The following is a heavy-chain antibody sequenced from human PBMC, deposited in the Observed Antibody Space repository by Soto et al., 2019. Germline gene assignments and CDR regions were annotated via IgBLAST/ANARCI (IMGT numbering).Heavy chain of an antibody. CDR2: IYYSGST. CDR1: VGSISSGGYY. CDR3: ARGNYDILTSPTGY. Sequence: PSETLSLTCTVSVGSISSGGYYWSWIRQHPGKGLEWIGYIYYSGSTYYNPSLKSRVTISVDTSKNQFSLKLSSVTAADTAVYYCARGNYDILTSPTGYWGQGTLVTVSS. V-gene: IGHV4-31*03. J-gene: IGHJ4*02. D-gene: IGHD3-9*01.